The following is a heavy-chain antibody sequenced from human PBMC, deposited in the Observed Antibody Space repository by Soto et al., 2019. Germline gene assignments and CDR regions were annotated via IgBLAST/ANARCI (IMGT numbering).Heavy chain of an antibody. CDR1: GFTFSSYA. D-gene: IGHD2-8*01. CDR3: ARDMVYANRGYYYYGMDV. J-gene: IGHJ6*02. CDR2: ISYDGSNK. V-gene: IGHV3-30-3*01. Sequence: PGGSLRLSCAASGFTFSSYAMHWVRQAPGKGLEWVAVISYDGSNKYYADSVKGRFTISRDNSKNTLYLQMNSLRAEDTAVYYCARDMVYANRGYYYYGMDVWGQGTTVTVSS.